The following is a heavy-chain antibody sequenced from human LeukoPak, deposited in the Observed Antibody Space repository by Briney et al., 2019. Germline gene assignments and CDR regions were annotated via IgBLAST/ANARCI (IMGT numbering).Heavy chain of an antibody. D-gene: IGHD1-26*01. J-gene: IGHJ4*02. V-gene: IGHV3-23*01. CDR2: ISGSGGAT. CDR3: GKYVQTSVGANDY. Sequence: GGSLRLSSAPSAFTSSSSPMNWVRHAPGKGLEWVSVISGSGGATFYGDSVQGRFTISRDNSRDTLYLQMNSLTAEDTAVYYCGKYVQTSVGANDYWGQGTLVTVSS. CDR1: AFTSSSSP.